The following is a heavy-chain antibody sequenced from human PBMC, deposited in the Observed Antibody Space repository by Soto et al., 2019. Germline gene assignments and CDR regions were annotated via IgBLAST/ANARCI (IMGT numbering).Heavy chain of an antibody. J-gene: IGHJ6*02. CDR2: TYPGDSDT. Sequence: SLTISCQRSGYTFTTYWIGWARQMPGKGLEWMGITYPGDSDTRYSPSFQCQVTISADKSISAAYLQWSSLKASDTAMYYCARQEGATVLFYYGMDVVGQGTTGTVSS. CDR1: GYTFTTYW. D-gene: IGHD4-17*01. CDR3: ARQEGATVLFYYGMDV. V-gene: IGHV5-51*01.